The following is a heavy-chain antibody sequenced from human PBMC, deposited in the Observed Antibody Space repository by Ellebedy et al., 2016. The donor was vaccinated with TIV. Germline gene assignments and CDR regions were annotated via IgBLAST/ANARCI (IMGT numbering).Heavy chain of an antibody. Sequence: ASVKVSCXASGYTFTGYYMHWVRQAPGQGLEWMGWINPNSGGTNYAQKLQGRVTMTRDTSISTDYMELSRLRSDDTAVYYCARDLVSGYDPAADYWGQGTLVTVSS. CDR2: INPNSGGT. V-gene: IGHV1-2*02. CDR3: ARDLVSGYDPAADY. J-gene: IGHJ4*02. D-gene: IGHD5-12*01. CDR1: GYTFTGYY.